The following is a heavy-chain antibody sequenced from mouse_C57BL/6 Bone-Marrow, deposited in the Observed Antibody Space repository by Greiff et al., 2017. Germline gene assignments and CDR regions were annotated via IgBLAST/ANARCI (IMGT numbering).Heavy chain of an antibody. J-gene: IGHJ1*03. V-gene: IGHV1-9*01. CDR3: ARGGAIYYYGSSSYWYFDV. CDR2: ILPGSGST. CDR1: GYTFTGYW. D-gene: IGHD1-1*01. Sequence: QVQLQQSGAELMKPGASVKLSCKATGYTFTGYWIEWVKQRPGHGLEWIGEILPGSGSTNYNENFKGKATFTADTSSNPAYMQLSSLTTEDSAIYYCARGGAIYYYGSSSYWYFDVWGTGTTVTVSS.